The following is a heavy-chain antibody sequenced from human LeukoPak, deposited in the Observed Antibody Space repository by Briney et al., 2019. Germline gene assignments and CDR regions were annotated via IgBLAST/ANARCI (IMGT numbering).Heavy chain of an antibody. Sequence: GSSVKVSCKASGGTFSSYAISWVRQAPGQGLEWMGRIIPIFGTANYAQKFQGRVTITTDESTSTAYMELSSPRAEDTAVYYCARARVTIFGMVPPDYWGQGTLVTVSS. CDR2: IIPIFGTA. V-gene: IGHV1-69*05. D-gene: IGHD3-3*01. CDR3: ARARVTIFGMVPPDY. J-gene: IGHJ4*02. CDR1: GGTFSSYA.